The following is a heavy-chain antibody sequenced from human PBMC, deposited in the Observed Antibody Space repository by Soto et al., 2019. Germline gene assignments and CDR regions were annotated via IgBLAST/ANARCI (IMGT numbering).Heavy chain of an antibody. CDR3: ARGPRAPPPHDYGMDV. J-gene: IGHJ6*02. Sequence: EVQLLESGGGLVQPGGSLRLSCAASGFTFSSHVMNWVRQAPGKGLEGVAAISGGGGTTYYGDSVEGRFTMSRDNSKNTLYLQMNSLRAEDTAIYYCARGPRAPPPHDYGMDVWGQGTTVTVSS. V-gene: IGHV3-23*01. CDR1: GFTFSSHV. CDR2: ISGGGGTT.